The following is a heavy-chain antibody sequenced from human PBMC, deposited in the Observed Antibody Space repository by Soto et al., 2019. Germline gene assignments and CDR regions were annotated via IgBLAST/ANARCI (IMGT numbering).Heavy chain of an antibody. V-gene: IGHV1-8*01. CDR3: ARGPVVRGVIITNWFDP. CDR1: GYTFTSYD. D-gene: IGHD3-10*01. Sequence: ASVKVSCKASGYTFTSYDINWVRQATGQGLEWMGWMNPNSGNTGYAQKFQGRVTMTRNTSISTAYMELSSLRSEDTAVYYCARGPVVRGVIITNWFDPWGQGTLVTVSS. CDR2: MNPNSGNT. J-gene: IGHJ5*02.